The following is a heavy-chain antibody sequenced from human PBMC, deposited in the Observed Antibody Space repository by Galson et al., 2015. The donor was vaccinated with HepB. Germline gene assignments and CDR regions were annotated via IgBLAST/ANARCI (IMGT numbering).Heavy chain of an antibody. J-gene: IGHJ3*02. Sequence: SLRLSCALSGFTVSSDYMTWVRQAPGKGLEWASALWNTGSTFYADSVKGRFAISRDNSKNTLYRQMNNMRADDAAVYYCELWFDPVGFDILGQGTMVTVSS. CDR3: ELWFDPVGFDI. CDR1: GFTVSSDY. D-gene: IGHD3-10*01. V-gene: IGHV3-53*01. CDR2: LWNTGST.